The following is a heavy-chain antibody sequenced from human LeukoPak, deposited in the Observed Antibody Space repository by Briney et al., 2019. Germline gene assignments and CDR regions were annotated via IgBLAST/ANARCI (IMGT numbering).Heavy chain of an antibody. CDR2: ISTDGSSV. CDR1: GFSFSSYA. Sequence: GGSLRLSCAASGFSFSSYAMDWVRQAPGKGLEYVSVISTDGSSVYYANSVKGRFTMSRDNSKNTLYLQMGSLRPEDTAVYYCAKRGYCSSATCYQHFDSWGQGTLVTVSS. V-gene: IGHV3-64*01. CDR3: AKRGYCSSATCYQHFDS. J-gene: IGHJ4*02. D-gene: IGHD2-2*01.